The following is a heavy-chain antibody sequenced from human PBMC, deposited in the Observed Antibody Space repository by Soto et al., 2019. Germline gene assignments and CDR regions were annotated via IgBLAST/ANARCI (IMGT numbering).Heavy chain of an antibody. V-gene: IGHV4-59*01. CDR2: IYDSGFT. J-gene: IGHJ4*02. CDR3: ARDRAYYDSNGFYFDY. D-gene: IGHD3-22*01. Sequence: SETLSLTCTISGDFIRNYYWSWIRQPPGKGLEWIGYIYDSGFTNYNPSLKSRVTISADTSKNQFPLKLTSVTAADTAVYYCARDRAYYDSNGFYFDYWGQGTLVTVSS. CDR1: GDFIRNYY.